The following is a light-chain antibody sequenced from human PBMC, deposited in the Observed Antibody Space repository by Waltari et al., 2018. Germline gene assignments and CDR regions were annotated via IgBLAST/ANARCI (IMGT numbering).Light chain of an antibody. Sequence: DIVMTQSPDSLAVSLGERATINCKSSQSVLYSSNKTNYLAWFQQKPGQPPKLLIYWASARGSGVPDRFSGSGSGTDFTLTISSLQAEDVAVYYCQQYYSTPHTFGQGTKLEIK. J-gene: IGKJ2*01. V-gene: IGKV4-1*01. CDR3: QQYYSTPHT. CDR1: QSVLYSSNKTNY. CDR2: WAS.